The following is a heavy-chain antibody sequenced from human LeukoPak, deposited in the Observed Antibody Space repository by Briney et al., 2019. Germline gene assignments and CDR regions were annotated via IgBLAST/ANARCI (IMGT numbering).Heavy chain of an antibody. V-gene: IGHV1-2*02. D-gene: IGHD3-9*01. J-gene: IGHJ4*02. CDR3: ARDQRDDFDWLLLG. Sequence: ASMKVSRKAFWYTFTGYYMRRGRQAPGQRAEGMGGISPNSGGTNYAQKFQGRVTMTRDTSISTAYMELSRLRSDDTAVYYCARDQRDDFDWLLLGWGQGTLVTVSS. CDR2: ISPNSGGT. CDR1: WYTFTGYY.